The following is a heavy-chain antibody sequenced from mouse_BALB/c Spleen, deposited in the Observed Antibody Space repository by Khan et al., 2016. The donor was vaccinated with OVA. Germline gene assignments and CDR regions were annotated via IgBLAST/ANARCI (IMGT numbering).Heavy chain of an antibody. Sequence: VQLKESGPGLVKPSQSLSLTCTVTGYSITSDYAWNWLRQFPGNKLEWMGCISYSGRSSYNPSLKSRISITRDTSKNQFFLQLNSVTTEDTATYYCARSVTITTVVATDFDYWGQGTTLTVSS. CDR3: ARSVTITTVVATDFDY. J-gene: IGHJ2*01. D-gene: IGHD1-1*01. CDR2: ISYSGRS. CDR1: GYSITSDYA. V-gene: IGHV3-2*02.